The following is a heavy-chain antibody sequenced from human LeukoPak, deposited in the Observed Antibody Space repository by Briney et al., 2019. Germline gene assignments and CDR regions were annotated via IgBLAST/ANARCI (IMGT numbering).Heavy chain of an antibody. Sequence: GRSLRLSCAASGFTFSSYGMHWVRQAPGKGLEWVAVIWYDGSNKYYADSVKGRFTISRDNSKNTLYLHMNSLRAEDTAVYYCARDPRITIFGVVIKGNAFDIWGQGTMVTVSS. D-gene: IGHD3-3*01. CDR2: IWYDGSNK. J-gene: IGHJ3*02. CDR3: ARDPRITIFGVVIKGNAFDI. CDR1: GFTFSSYG. V-gene: IGHV3-33*01.